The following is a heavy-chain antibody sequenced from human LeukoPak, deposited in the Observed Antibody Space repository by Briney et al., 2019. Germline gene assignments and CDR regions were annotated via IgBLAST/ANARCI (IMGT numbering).Heavy chain of an antibody. Sequence: GASVKVSCKASGYTFTGYYMHWVRQAPGQGLEWMGWINPNSGGTNYAQKFQGRVTMTRDTSISTAYMELSRLRSDDTAVYYCAREVYCSSTSCYESEYFQHWGQGTLVTVSS. CDR2: INPNSGGT. V-gene: IGHV1-2*02. CDR3: AREVYCSSTSCYESEYFQH. D-gene: IGHD2-2*01. J-gene: IGHJ1*01. CDR1: GYTFTGYY.